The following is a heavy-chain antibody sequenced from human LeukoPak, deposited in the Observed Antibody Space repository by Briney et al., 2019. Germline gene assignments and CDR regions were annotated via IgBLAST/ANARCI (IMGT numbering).Heavy chain of an antibody. V-gene: IGHV3-30*02. CDR3: ARDIPIAAAGLDY. CDR1: GFTFSSYG. D-gene: IGHD6-13*01. Sequence: GGSLRLSCAASGFTFSSYGMHWVRQAPGKGLEWVAFIRYDGSNKYYADSVKGRFTISRDNSKNTLYLQMNSLRAEDTAAYYCARDIPIAAAGLDYWGQGTLVTVSS. CDR2: IRYDGSNK. J-gene: IGHJ4*02.